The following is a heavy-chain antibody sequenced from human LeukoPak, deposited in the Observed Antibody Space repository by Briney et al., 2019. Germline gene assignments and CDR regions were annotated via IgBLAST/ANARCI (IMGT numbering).Heavy chain of an antibody. V-gene: IGHV4-34*01. CDR3: AGHHPRNTVDF. CDR1: GGSFSGNY. J-gene: IGHJ4*02. D-gene: IGHD2/OR15-2a*01. CDR2: INHSGST. Sequence: SETLSLTCAVYGGSFSGNYWSWIRQPPGKGLEWIGEINHSGSTNYNPSLKSRVTISVDTSKNQFSLKLSSVIAADTAVYYCAGHHPRNTVDFWGQGTLVTVSS.